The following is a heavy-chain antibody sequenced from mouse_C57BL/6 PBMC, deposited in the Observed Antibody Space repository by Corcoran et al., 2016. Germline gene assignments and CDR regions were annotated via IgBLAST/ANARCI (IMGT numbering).Heavy chain of an antibody. CDR3: ARDRTPPYFDV. J-gene: IGHJ1*03. CDR1: GYAFSSYW. CDR2: IYPGDGDT. Sequence: QVQLHQSGAELVKPGASVKISCKASGYAFSSYWMNWVKQRPGKGLEWIGQIYPGDGDTNYNGKFKGKATLTADKSSSTAYMQLSSLTSEDSAVYFCARDRTPPYFDVWGTGTTVTVSS. V-gene: IGHV1-80*01.